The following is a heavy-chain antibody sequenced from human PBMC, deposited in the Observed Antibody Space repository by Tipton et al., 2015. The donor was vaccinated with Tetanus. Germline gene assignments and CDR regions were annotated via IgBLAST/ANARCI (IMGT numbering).Heavy chain of an antibody. J-gene: IGHJ4*02. CDR3: AEGRRFCSSNGCHEYYFDS. CDR2: VFDSGTS. V-gene: IGHV4-39*02. CDR1: SGSNSNSEYY. D-gene: IGHD2-2*01. Sequence: TLSLTCSLSSGSNSNSEYYWAWIHWPPGKGLEWIGSVFDSGTSYYNPSLKSRVTISVDTSKNHFSLRLSSVTASETAVYYCAEGRRFCSSNGCHEYYFDSWGRGPLVTVSS.